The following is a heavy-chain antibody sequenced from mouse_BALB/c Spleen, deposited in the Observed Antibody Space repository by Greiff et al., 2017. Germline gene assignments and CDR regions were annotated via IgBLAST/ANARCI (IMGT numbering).Heavy chain of an antibody. D-gene: IGHD4-1*01. V-gene: IGHV5-9*03. CDR1: GFTFSSYT. Sequence: DVHLVESGGGLVKPGGSLKLSCAASGFTFSSYTMSWVRQTPEKRLEWVATISSGGGNTYYPDSVKGRFTISRDNAKNNLYLQMSSLRSEDTALYYCARSGGDWEGYFDYWGQGTTLTVSS. CDR2: ISSGGGNT. CDR3: ARSGGDWEGYFDY. J-gene: IGHJ2*01.